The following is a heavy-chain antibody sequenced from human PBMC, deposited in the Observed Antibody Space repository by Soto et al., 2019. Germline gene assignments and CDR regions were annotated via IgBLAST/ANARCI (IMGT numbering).Heavy chain of an antibody. J-gene: IGHJ6*02. V-gene: IGHV1-3*01. Sequence: ASVKVSCKASGYTFTSYAMHWVRQAPGQRLEWMGWINAGNGNTKYSQKFQGRVTITADTSASTAYMELSSLRSEDTAVYYCARDVRVEMATTTQYYYYYYGMDVWGQGTTVTVSS. CDR3: ARDVRVEMATTTQYYYYYYGMDV. CDR2: INAGNGNT. CDR1: GYTFTSYA. D-gene: IGHD5-12*01.